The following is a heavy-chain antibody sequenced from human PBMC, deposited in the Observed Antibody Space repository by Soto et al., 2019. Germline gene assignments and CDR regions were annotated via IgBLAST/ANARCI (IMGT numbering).Heavy chain of an antibody. D-gene: IGHD2-2*01. CDR1: GGTFSSYA. V-gene: IGHV1-69*01. CDR3: ARSQGSSTSLEIYYYYYYGMDV. Sequence: VQLVQSGAEVKKPGSLVKVSCKASGGTFSSYAISWVRQAPGQGLEWMGGIIPIVGSANYAQKFQGRVTITADESTSTAYMELSSLRSEDTAVYYCARSQGSSTSLEIYYYYYYGMDVWGQGTTVTVSS. CDR2: IIPIVGSA. J-gene: IGHJ6*02.